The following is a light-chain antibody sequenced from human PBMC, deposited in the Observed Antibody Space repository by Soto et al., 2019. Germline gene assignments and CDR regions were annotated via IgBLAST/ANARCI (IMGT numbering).Light chain of an antibody. V-gene: IGKV1-5*03. CDR2: KAS. CDR1: QTISSW. CDR3: QQRSAWPWT. Sequence: DIHMTESPSTLSGSVGDRVTITCRASQTISSWLAWYQQKPGKAPKLLIYKASTLKSGVPSRFSGSGSGTEFTLTISSLQPDDFAVYYCQQRSAWPWTFGQGTKVAI. J-gene: IGKJ1*01.